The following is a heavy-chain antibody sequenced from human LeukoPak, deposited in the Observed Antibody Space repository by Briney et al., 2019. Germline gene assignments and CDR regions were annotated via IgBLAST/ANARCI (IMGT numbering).Heavy chain of an antibody. V-gene: IGHV3-7*01. CDR2: IKQDGSEK. D-gene: IGHD2/OR15-2a*01. CDR3: ARDGLIFGY. CDR1: GFTFSSYA. J-gene: IGHJ4*02. Sequence: GGSLRLSCAASGFTFSSYAMSWVRQAPGKGLEWVANIKQDGSEKYYVDSVKGRFTISRDNAKNSLYLQMNSLRAEDTAVYYCARDGLIFGYWGQGTLVTVSS.